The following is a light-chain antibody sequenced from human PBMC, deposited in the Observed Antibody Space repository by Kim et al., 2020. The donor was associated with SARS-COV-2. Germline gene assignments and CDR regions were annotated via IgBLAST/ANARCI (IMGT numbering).Light chain of an antibody. CDR3: SSRTSSSTLV. CDR1: RRDIGGFEY. V-gene: IGLV2-14*03. Sequence: QSALTQPASVSGSPGQSLTISCTGTRRDIGGFEYVSWYQQHPGKAPKVLIFAVSHRPSGVSPRFSASKSGNTASLTISGLQADDEDVYYCSSRTSSSTLVFGGGTQLTVL. CDR2: AVS. J-gene: IGLJ2*01.